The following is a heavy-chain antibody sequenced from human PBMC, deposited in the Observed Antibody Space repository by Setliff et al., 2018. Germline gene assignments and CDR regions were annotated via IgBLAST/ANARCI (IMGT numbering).Heavy chain of an antibody. Sequence: GGSLRLSCVTSGFTFSTYWMHWVRQAPGQGLEWVAILRYDGHNKYYADSVRGRFTISRDNSKNTLYLQMDSLKPEDTAVYYCAKDASKYHDILTGLDNWGQGTLVTVSS. V-gene: IGHV3-30*02. CDR1: GFTFSTYW. CDR3: AKDASKYHDILTGLDN. J-gene: IGHJ4*02. CDR2: LRYDGHNK. D-gene: IGHD3-9*01.